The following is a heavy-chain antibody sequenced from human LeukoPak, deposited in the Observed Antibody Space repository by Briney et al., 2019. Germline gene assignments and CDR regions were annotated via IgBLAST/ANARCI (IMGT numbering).Heavy chain of an antibody. Sequence: GASVKVSCKASGYTFTGYYMHWVRQAPGQGLEWMGWINPNSGGTNYAQKFQGRVTMNRDTSISTAYMELSRLRSDDTAVYYCARVSYDYVWGSYPSSDYYYYMDVWGKGTTVTVSS. D-gene: IGHD3-16*02. V-gene: IGHV1-2*02. CDR2: INPNSGGT. J-gene: IGHJ6*03. CDR3: ARVSYDYVWGSYPSSDYYYYMDV. CDR1: GYTFTGYY.